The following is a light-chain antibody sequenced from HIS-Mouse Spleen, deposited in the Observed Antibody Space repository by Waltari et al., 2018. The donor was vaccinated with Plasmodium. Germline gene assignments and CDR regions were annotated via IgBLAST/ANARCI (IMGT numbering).Light chain of an antibody. Sequence: DIQMTQSPSSLSASVGDRVTITCRASQSISSYLNWYQQKPGKAPKLLIYAASSLQSGVPSRVSGSGSGTDVTLTISSLQPEDFATYYCQQNYNTWTFGQGTKVEIK. CDR3: QQNYNTWT. CDR2: AAS. CDR1: QSISSY. V-gene: IGKV1-39*01. J-gene: IGKJ1*01.